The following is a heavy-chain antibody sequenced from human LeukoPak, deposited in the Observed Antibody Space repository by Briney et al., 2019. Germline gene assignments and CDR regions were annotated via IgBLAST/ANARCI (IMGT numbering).Heavy chain of an antibody. V-gene: IGHV3-7*01. J-gene: IGHJ6*02. D-gene: IGHD6-6*01. CDR2: TRPDGSEG. CDR3: VRGSRGMDA. CDR1: GFTVSSNY. Sequence: GGSLRLSCAASGFTVSSNYMSWVRQAPGKGLEWVANTRPDGSEGYHVDSVKGRFTISRDNAKNLLFLQMNSLRAEDSAVYYCVRGSRGMDAWGQGTTVIVSS.